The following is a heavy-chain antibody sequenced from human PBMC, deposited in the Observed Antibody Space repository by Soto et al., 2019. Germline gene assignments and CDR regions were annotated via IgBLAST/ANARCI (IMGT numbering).Heavy chain of an antibody. CDR2: INAGNGNT. CDR3: ASSHLAAAPYGMDV. V-gene: IGHV1-3*01. CDR1: GYTFTSYD. Sequence: QVQLVQSGAEVKKPGASVKVSCKASGYTFTSYDMHWVRQAPGQRLEWMGWINAGNGNTKYSQKFQGRVTIIRDTSASTAYMELSSLRSEDTAVYYCASSHLAAAPYGMDVWGLGTTVTVSS. J-gene: IGHJ6*02. D-gene: IGHD6-13*01.